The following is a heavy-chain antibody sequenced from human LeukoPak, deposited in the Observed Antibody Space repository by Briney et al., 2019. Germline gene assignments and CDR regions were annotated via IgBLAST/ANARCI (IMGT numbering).Heavy chain of an antibody. CDR2: TYFRPKWYH. D-gene: IGHD6-19*01. CDR1: GDSVSSNSAA. Sequence: SQTLSLTCAISGDSVSSNSAAWNWIRQSPSRGLEWLGRTYFRPKWYHDYAVSVNSRITLNTDTSKNQFSLQLNSVTPEDTAVYYCARALIAVGAHYFDYWGQGNLVTVSS. V-gene: IGHV6-1*01. CDR3: ARALIAVGAHYFDY. J-gene: IGHJ4*02.